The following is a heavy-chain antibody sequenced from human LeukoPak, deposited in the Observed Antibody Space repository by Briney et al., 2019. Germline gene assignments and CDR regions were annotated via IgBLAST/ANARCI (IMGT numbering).Heavy chain of an antibody. J-gene: IGHJ4*02. CDR3: ARGYCSGGSCYGLTDY. V-gene: IGHV1-18*01. Sequence: ASVKVSCKASGYTFTSYGISWVRQAPGQGLEWMGWISAYNGNTNYAQKLQGRVTMTTDTSTSTAYMELRSLRSDDTAVYYCARGYCSGGSCYGLTDYWGQGTLVTVSS. CDR2: ISAYNGNT. D-gene: IGHD2-15*01. CDR1: GYTFTSYG.